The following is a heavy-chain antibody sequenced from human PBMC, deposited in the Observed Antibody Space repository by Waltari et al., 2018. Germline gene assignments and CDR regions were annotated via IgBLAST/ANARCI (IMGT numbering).Heavy chain of an antibody. CDR2: INPSGGST. V-gene: IGHV1-46*01. Sequence: QVQLVQSGAEVKKPGASVKVSCKASGYTFTSYYMHWVRQAPGQGLEWMGIINPSGGSTTYAQRFQGRVTMTRDTSTSTVYMELSSPRSEDTAVYYCARDSKPYYYGSGSYVNGDFDYWGQGTLVTVSS. CDR3: ARDSKPYYYGSGSYVNGDFDY. CDR1: GYTFTSYY. J-gene: IGHJ4*02. D-gene: IGHD3-10*01.